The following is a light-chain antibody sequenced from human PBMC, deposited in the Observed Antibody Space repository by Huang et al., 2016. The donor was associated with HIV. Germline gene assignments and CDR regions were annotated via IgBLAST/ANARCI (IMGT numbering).Light chain of an antibody. V-gene: IGKV1-39*01. CDR2: GAS. CDR1: QSISSH. Sequence: DIQMTQSPSSLSASIGDRVTITCRASQSISSHLNWYQQEPGKAPKLLIYGASKLQTGVPSSVSGSGSGTDFTLASSSLQPEDFATYYCQQSYDARTFGQGTKVEI. J-gene: IGKJ1*01. CDR3: QQSYDART.